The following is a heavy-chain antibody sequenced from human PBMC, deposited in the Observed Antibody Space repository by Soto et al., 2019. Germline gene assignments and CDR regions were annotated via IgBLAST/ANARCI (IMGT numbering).Heavy chain of an antibody. CDR2: MYNSGST. J-gene: IGHJ6*03. D-gene: IGHD3-10*01. CDR3: ARASGTYYNLGYYYYMDV. Sequence: SETLSLTCTVSGGSISSYYWSWIRQPPGKGLEWIGYMYNSGSTNYNPSLKSRVTISEDTSKNQFSLKLSSVTAADTAVYYCARASGTYYNLGYYYYMDVWGKGTTVTVS. V-gene: IGHV4-59*01. CDR1: GGSISSYY.